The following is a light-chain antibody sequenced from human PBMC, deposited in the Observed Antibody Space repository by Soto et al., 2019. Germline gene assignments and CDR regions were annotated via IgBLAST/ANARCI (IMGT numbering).Light chain of an antibody. J-gene: IGKJ3*01. Sequence: EIVLTQSPGTLSLSPGERATLSCRASQSVSSSNLAWYQQKPGQAPSLLIYGASSRATGIPDRFSGSGSGTDFTLTISRLEPEDFAMYYCQQYGSSPTFGPGTKVDIK. CDR1: QSVSSSN. V-gene: IGKV3-20*01. CDR2: GAS. CDR3: QQYGSSPT.